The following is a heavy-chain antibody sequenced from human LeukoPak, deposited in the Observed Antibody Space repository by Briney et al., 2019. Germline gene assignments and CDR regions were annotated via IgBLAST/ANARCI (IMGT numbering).Heavy chain of an antibody. Sequence: ASVKVSCKASGYTFTSYGISWVRQAPGQGLEWMGWISAYNGNTNYAQKLQGRVTMTTDTSASTAYMELRSLRSDDTAVYYCARDGRYYDSSGHFDYWGQGTLVTVSS. V-gene: IGHV1-18*01. CDR3: ARDGRYYDSSGHFDY. D-gene: IGHD3-22*01. CDR2: ISAYNGNT. CDR1: GYTFTSYG. J-gene: IGHJ4*02.